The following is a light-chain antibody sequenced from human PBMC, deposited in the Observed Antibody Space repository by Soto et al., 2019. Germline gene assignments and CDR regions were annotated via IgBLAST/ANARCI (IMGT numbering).Light chain of an antibody. CDR3: SSCAGSNNPYV. CDR2: EVS. V-gene: IGLV2-8*01. Sequence: QSALTQPPSGSGSPGQSVTISCTGTSSDVGGCKFVSWYQQYPGKAPKLIIYEVSKRPSGVPDRFSGFKSGNTASLTVSGLRAEDEADYYCSSCAGSNNPYVFGTGTKLTVL. J-gene: IGLJ1*01. CDR1: SSDVGGCKF.